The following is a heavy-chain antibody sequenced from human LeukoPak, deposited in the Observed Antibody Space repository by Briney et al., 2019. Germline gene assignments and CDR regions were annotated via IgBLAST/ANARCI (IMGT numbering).Heavy chain of an antibody. V-gene: IGHV4-39*01. J-gene: IGHJ4*02. CDR3: ARQFDS. Sequence: SETLSLTCTVSGASISSGTYYWGWIRQPPGKGLEWIGSIYYSVNTYYNPSLKSRVTISVDTSKSQFSLKLSSVTAADTAVYYCARQFDSWGQGTLVTVSS. CDR2: IYYSVNT. CDR1: GASISSGTYY.